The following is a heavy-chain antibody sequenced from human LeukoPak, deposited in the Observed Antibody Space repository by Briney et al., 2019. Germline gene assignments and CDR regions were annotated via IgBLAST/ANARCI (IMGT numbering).Heavy chain of an antibody. D-gene: IGHD2-15*01. CDR2: ISGSGGST. J-gene: IGHJ3*02. Sequence: GGSLRLSCAASGFTFSSYAMSWVRQAPGKGLEWVSAISGSGGSTYYADSVKGRFTISRDNSKNTLYLQMNSLRAEDTAVYYCASRVVAATYFGAFDIWGQGTMVTVSS. V-gene: IGHV3-23*01. CDR1: GFTFSSYA. CDR3: ASRVVAATYFGAFDI.